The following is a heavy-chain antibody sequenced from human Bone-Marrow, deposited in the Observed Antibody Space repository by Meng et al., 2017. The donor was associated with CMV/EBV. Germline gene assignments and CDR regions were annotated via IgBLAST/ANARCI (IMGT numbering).Heavy chain of an antibody. V-gene: IGHV4-59*08. CDR1: GGSISSYY. J-gene: IGHJ6*02. CDR3: ARNDYSYYYGMDV. CDR2: IYYSGST. Sequence: SETLSLTCTVSGGSISSYYWSWIRQPPGKGLEWIGYIYYSGSTNYNPSLKSRVTISVETSKNQFSLKLSSVTAADTAVYYCARNDYSYYYGMDVWGQGTTVTVSS.